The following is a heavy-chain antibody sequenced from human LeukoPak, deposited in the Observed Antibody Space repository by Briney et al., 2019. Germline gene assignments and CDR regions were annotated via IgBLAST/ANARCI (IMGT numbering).Heavy chain of an antibody. J-gene: IGHJ4*02. CDR3: ARQQSGYYFHPIDY. CDR1: GYSFITYW. V-gene: IGHV5-51*01. D-gene: IGHD3-22*01. CDR2: IYPGDSDT. Sequence: GESLQISCKGSGYSFITYWMGWVRQMPGKGLECMGVIYPGDSDTRYSPSFQGQVTILADKSISTAYLQWRSLKASDTAMYYCARQQSGYYFHPIDYWGQGTLVTVSS.